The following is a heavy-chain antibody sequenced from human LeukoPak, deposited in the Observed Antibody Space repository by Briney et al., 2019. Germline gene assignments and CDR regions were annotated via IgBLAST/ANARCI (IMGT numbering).Heavy chain of an antibody. V-gene: IGHV3-30*03. CDR3: AREGAYCSGGSCYYFDY. CDR2: LSPDGLSQ. D-gene: IGHD2-15*01. CDR1: GFNLRAST. J-gene: IGHJ4*02. Sequence: GGSLRLSCATSGFNLRASTSHWVRQAPDKGLEWLAVLSPDGLSQYYADSVKGRFTFSRDNSRSTLFLQMNSLRAEDTAVYYCAREGAYCSGGSCYYFDYWGQGTLVTVSS.